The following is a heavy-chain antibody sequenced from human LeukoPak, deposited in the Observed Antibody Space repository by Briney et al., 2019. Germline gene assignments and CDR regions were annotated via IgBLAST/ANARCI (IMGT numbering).Heavy chain of an antibody. CDR1: GFTFSSYW. Sequence: GGSLRLSCAASGFTFSSYWMSWVRQAPEKGLEWVANIKQDGSEKYYVDSVKGRFTISRDNAKNSLYLQMNSLRAEDTAVYYCARDGPGFCSGGRCYYYYMDVWGKGTPVTVSS. V-gene: IGHV3-7*01. CDR3: ARDGPGFCSGGRCYYYYMDV. J-gene: IGHJ6*03. D-gene: IGHD2-15*01. CDR2: IKQDGSEK.